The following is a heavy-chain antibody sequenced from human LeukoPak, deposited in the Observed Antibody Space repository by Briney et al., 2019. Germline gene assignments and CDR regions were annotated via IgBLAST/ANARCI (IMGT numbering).Heavy chain of an antibody. CDR1: GYTFTSYA. CDR3: AREGPKGFLLDY. Sequence: ASVTVSCKASGYTFTSYAMHWVRQAPGQRLEWMGWINAGNGNTKYSQKFQGRVTITRDTSASTAYMELSSLRSEDTAVYYCAREGPKGFLLDYWGQGTLVTVSS. V-gene: IGHV1-3*01. J-gene: IGHJ4*02. D-gene: IGHD2-15*01. CDR2: INAGNGNT.